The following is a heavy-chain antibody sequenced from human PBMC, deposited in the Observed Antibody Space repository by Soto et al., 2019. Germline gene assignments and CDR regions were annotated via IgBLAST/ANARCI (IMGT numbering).Heavy chain of an antibody. CDR2: ISAYNGNT. D-gene: IGHD6-6*01. CDR3: ARVIGSSYGGDYYYYYMDV. V-gene: IGHV1-18*01. CDR1: GYTFTSYG. Sequence: ASVKVSCKASGYTFTSYGISWVRQAPGQGLEWMGWISAYNGNTNYAQKLQGRVTMTTDTSTSTAYMELRSLRSDDTAVYYCARVIGSSYGGDYYYYYMDVWGKGTTVTVSS. J-gene: IGHJ6*03.